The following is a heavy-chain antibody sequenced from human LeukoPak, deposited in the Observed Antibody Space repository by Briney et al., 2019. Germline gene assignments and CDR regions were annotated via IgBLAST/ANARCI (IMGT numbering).Heavy chain of an antibody. J-gene: IGHJ4*02. D-gene: IGHD6-13*01. V-gene: IGHV3-23*01. CDR2: ISGSGGST. CDR3: AKDMAPGIAAAGLFDY. CDR1: GFNFSSQT. Sequence: GGSLRLSCSASGFNFSSQTMNWVRQAPGKGLEWVSAISGSGGSTYYADSVKGRFTISRDNSKNTLYLQMNSLRAEDTAVYYCAKDMAPGIAAAGLFDYWGQGTLVTVSS.